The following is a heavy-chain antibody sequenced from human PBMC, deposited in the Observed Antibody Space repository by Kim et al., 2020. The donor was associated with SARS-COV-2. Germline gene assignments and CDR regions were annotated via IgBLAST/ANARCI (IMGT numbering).Heavy chain of an antibody. V-gene: IGHV4-4*07. J-gene: IGHJ4*02. Sequence: TTDHPSLTSRVTLSVDTSKNQFSLKLRSVTTADTAVYYCATGSPWEPEFAYWGQGTLVTVSS. CDR2: T. CDR3: ATGSPWEPEFAY. D-gene: IGHD1-1*01.